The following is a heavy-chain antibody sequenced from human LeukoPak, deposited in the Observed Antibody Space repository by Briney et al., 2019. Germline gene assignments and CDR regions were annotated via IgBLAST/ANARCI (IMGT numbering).Heavy chain of an antibody. Sequence: SETLSLTCAVYGGSFSGYYWSWIRQPPGKGLEWIGEINHSGSTNYNPSLKSRVTISVDTSKNQFSLKLSSVTAADTAVYYCARGSNATVLDYWGQGTLVTVSS. J-gene: IGHJ4*02. D-gene: IGHD4-11*01. CDR2: INHSGST. CDR1: GGSFSGYY. V-gene: IGHV4-34*01. CDR3: ARGSNATVLDY.